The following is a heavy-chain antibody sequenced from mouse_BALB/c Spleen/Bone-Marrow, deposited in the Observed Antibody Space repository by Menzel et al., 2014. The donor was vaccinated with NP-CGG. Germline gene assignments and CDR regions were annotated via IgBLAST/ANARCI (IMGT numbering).Heavy chain of an antibody. CDR2: IYPGDGDT. Sequence: VQLQQSGAELVRPGSSVKISCKASGYAFSSYWMNWVKQRPGQGLEWIGQIYPGDGDTNYNGKFKGKATLTADKSSSTAYMQLSSLTSEDSAVYFCARGITTVVAPYVMDYWGQGTSVTVSS. CDR3: ARGITTVVAPYVMDY. CDR1: GYAFSSYW. D-gene: IGHD1-1*01. V-gene: IGHV1-80*01. J-gene: IGHJ4*01.